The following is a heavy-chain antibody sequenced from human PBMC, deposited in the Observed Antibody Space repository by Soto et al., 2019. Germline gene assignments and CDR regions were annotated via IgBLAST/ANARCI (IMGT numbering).Heavy chain of an antibody. V-gene: IGHV4-39*01. CDR3: ARHVYSSSSWYRSEYYFDY. CDR2: IYYSGST. CDR1: GGSISSSSYY. D-gene: IGHD6-13*01. Sequence: NPSETLSLTCTVSGGSISSSSYYWGWIRQPPGKGLEWIGSIYYSGSTYYNPSLKSRVTISVDTSKNQFSLKLSSVTAADTAVYYCARHVYSSSSWYRSEYYFDYWGQGTLVTVSS. J-gene: IGHJ4*02.